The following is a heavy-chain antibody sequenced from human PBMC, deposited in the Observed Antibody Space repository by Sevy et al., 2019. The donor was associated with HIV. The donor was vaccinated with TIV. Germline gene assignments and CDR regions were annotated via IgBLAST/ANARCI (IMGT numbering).Heavy chain of an antibody. CDR2: IHYTGSP. CDR1: GGSISAYH. CDR3: ARAPPVRSGDDSLNWFAP. Sequence: SETLSLTCTVSGGSISAYHWSWIRQPPGKGLEWIGYIHYTGSPKYNPSLESRVTISVDTSKNQFSLKLSSVTAADTAVYYCARAPPVRSGDDSLNWFAPWGQGTLVTVSS. J-gene: IGHJ5*02. V-gene: IGHV4-59*01. D-gene: IGHD5-12*01.